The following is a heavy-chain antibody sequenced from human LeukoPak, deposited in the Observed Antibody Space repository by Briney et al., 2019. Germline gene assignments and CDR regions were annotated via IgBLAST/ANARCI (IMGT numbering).Heavy chain of an antibody. CDR1: GFTLDDYA. Sequence: GGSLRLSCAASGFTLDDYAMHWVRQAPGKGLEWVSGISWNSGSIDYADSVKGRFTISRDNAKNSLYLQMNSLRAEDTALYYCAKGPSGIAVAGSPKYFQHWGQGTLVTVSS. D-gene: IGHD6-19*01. J-gene: IGHJ1*01. CDR2: ISWNSGSI. V-gene: IGHV3-9*01. CDR3: AKGPSGIAVAGSPKYFQH.